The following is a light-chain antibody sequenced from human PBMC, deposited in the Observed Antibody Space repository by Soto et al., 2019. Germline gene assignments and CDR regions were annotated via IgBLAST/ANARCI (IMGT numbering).Light chain of an antibody. CDR2: GAS. CDR3: QQYGSSRFT. V-gene: IGKV3-20*01. J-gene: IGKJ3*01. Sequence: EIVLTQSPGTLSLSPGERAPLSCRASQSISSSYLAWYQQKPGQAPRLLVYGASSRATGIPDRFRGSGSGTDFTLTISRLEPEDFAVYYCQQYGSSRFTFGPGTKVDIK. CDR1: QSISSSY.